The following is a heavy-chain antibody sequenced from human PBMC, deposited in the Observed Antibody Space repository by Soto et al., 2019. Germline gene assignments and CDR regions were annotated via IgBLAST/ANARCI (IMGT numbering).Heavy chain of an antibody. D-gene: IGHD5-18*01. Sequence: QITLKESGPTLVKPTQTLTLTCTFSGFSLSTSGVGVGWIRQPPGKALEWLALIYWDDDKRYSPSLKSRLTIAKDTSNNQLVLTTTNMDPVDTATYYCEHMGLATAMVYFDYWGQGTLVTVSS. CDR1: GFSLSTSGVG. J-gene: IGHJ4*02. CDR3: EHMGLATAMVYFDY. V-gene: IGHV2-5*02. CDR2: IYWDDDK.